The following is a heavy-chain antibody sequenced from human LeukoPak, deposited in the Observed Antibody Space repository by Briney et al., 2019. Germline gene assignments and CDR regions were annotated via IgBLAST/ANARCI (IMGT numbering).Heavy chain of an antibody. V-gene: IGHV5-51*01. Sequence: GESLKISCEGSGYSFTTYWIGWGRQMPGKGLEWMGIIYPGDSDTRYSRSFQGQVTISVDKSISTAYLQWSSLKASDTAMYYCARQDGTAKYFFDYWGQGTLVTVSS. CDR3: ARQDGTAKYFFDY. J-gene: IGHJ4*02. CDR2: IYPGDSDT. D-gene: IGHD2-21*02. CDR1: GYSFTTYW.